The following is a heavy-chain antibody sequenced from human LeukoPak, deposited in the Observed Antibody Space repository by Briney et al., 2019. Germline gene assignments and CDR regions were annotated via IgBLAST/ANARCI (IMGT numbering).Heavy chain of an antibody. J-gene: IGHJ4*02. V-gene: IGHV3-23*01. D-gene: IGHD6-19*01. CDR1: GFTFCSYA. CDR2: FSGSGGST. CDR3: AKDFNPIAVAGLFDY. Sequence: GSLRLSCSTSGFTFCSYAMSWVRQGPGKGLGGVSAFSGSGGSTYYADSVKGRFTISRDNSKNTLYLQMNSLRAEDTAVYYCAKDFNPIAVAGLFDYWGQGTLVTVSS.